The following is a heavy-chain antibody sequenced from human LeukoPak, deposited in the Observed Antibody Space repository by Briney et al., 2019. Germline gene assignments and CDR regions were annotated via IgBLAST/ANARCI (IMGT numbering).Heavy chain of an antibody. D-gene: IGHD7-27*01. V-gene: IGHV3-7*01. CDR1: GFTFKDYW. J-gene: IGHJ6*02. Sequence: GGSLRLSCAASGFTFKDYWMSWVRQAPGKGPEWVANINKGGNEEHFVDSVKGRFTVSRDNAKNSLFLQMNSLRVEDTAVYYCATYKNWVAGDVWGQGTTVSVSS. CDR2: INKGGNEE. CDR3: ATYKNWVAGDV.